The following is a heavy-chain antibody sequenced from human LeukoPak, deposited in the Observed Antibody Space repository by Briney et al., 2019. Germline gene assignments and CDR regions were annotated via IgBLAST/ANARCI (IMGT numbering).Heavy chain of an antibody. J-gene: IGHJ4*02. V-gene: IGHV1-69*06. CDR3: ASLYSSLSYYFDY. Sequence: SVKVSCKASGYTFTGYYMHWVRQAPGQGLEWMGGIIPIFGTANYAQKFQGRVTITADKSTSTAYMELSSLRSEDTAVYYCASLYSSLSYYFDYWGQGTLVTVSS. CDR2: IIPIFGTA. D-gene: IGHD6-6*01. CDR1: GYTFTGYY.